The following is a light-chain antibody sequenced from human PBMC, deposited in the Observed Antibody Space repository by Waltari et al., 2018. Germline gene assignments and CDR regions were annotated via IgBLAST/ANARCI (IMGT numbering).Light chain of an antibody. CDR1: QSVSVN. CDR2: RSS. CDR3: QQYNDWPPIT. V-gene: IGKV3D-15*01. J-gene: IGKJ5*01. Sequence: EIVMTQSPATLSVPPGDTATLPCRASQSVSVNVACYQQKPGQAPRLLFYRSSTRATGVPARFTASGSGTEFTLTSTGLQSEDFAVYFCQQYNDWPPITFGQGTQLEIK.